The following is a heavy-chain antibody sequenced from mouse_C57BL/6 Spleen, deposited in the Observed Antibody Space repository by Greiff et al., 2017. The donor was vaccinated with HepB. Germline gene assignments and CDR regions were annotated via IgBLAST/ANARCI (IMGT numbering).Heavy chain of an antibody. CDR1: GYTFTEYT. CDR2: FYPGSGSI. V-gene: IGHV1-62-2*01. J-gene: IGHJ3*01. CDR3: ARHEERGDQGGFAY. D-gene: IGHD2-13*01. Sequence: QVQLQQSGAELVKPGASVKLSCKASGYTFTEYTIHWVKQRSGQGLEWIGWFYPGSGSIKYNEKFKDKATVTAYKSSSTVYMERSRLTSEDSAVYVCARHEERGDQGGFAYWGQGTLVTVSA.